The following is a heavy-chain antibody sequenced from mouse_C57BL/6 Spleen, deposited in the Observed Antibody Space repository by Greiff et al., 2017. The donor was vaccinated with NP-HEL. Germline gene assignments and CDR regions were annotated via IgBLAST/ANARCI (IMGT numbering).Heavy chain of an antibody. V-gene: IGHV5-6*01. CDR2: ISSGGSYT. J-gene: IGHJ1*03. D-gene: IGHD6-1*01. CDR3: ARHATDWYFDV. Sequence: EVQLVESGGDLVKPGGSLKLSCAASGFTFSSYGMSWVRQTPDKRLEWVATISSGGSYTYYPDSVKGRFAISRDNAKNTLYLQMSSLKSEDTAMYYGARHATDWYFDVWGTGTTVTVSS. CDR1: GFTFSSYG.